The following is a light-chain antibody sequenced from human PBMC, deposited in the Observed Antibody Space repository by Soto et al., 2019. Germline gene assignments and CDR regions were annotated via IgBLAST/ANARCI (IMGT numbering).Light chain of an antibody. V-gene: IGKV3-20*01. CDR1: QSVTRAY. Sequence: IVLTQSPGTLSLSPGERATLSCRASQSVTRAYLAWYQQKPGQPARLLIYGASNRATAIADRFSGSGSATDFTLTISRVDPEDFAVYYCQQYGSSPYTFGQGTRLDI. J-gene: IGKJ2*01. CDR2: GAS. CDR3: QQYGSSPYT.